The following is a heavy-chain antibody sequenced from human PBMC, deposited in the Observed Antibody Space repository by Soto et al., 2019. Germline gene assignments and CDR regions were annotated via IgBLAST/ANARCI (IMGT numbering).Heavy chain of an antibody. V-gene: IGHV4-39*07. CDR3: ARGHSSGWIDAFDI. CDR1: GGSIDRSNYY. D-gene: IGHD6-19*01. CDR2: TYYNGNT. Sequence: PSETLSLTCNVSGGSIDRSNYYWDWLRQPPGKGLEWIGKTYYNGNTNYNPSLKSRVSISVDTSKNQFSPKLSSVTAADTAVYYCARGHSSGWIDAFDIWGQGTMVTVSS. J-gene: IGHJ3*02.